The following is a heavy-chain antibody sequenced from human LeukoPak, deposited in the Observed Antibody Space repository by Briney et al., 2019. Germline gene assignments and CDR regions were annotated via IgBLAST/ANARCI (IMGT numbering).Heavy chain of an antibody. CDR2: LYSEGGRT. CDR3: AKDADFAKIYYYFDS. V-gene: IGHV3-74*01. Sequence: GGSLRLSCVGSGFMFRNDWMHWVRQAPGKGLVWVSRLYSEGGRTYYADSVKGRFTISRDNSKDTLYLEMNNLRAEDTAIYYCAKDADFAKIYYYFDSWGQGTLVTASS. D-gene: IGHD3-10*01. CDR1: GFMFRNDW. J-gene: IGHJ4*02.